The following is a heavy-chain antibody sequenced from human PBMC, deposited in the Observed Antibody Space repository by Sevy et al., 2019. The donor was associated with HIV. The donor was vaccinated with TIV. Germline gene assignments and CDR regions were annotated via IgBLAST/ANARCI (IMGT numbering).Heavy chain of an antibody. CDR2: IKQDGSEK. J-gene: IGHJ2*01. D-gene: IGHD3-22*01. CDR1: GFSFSWYW. V-gene: IGHV3-7*04. CDR3: ARGGYYYDSSGYYPRGYFDL. Sequence: GGSLRLSCAASGFSFSWYWMSWVRQTPEKGLEWVANIKQDGSEKNYVDSVKGRFTISRDNAKNSLYLQMNSLRAEDTAVYYCARGGYYYDSSGYYPRGYFDLWGRGTLVTVSS.